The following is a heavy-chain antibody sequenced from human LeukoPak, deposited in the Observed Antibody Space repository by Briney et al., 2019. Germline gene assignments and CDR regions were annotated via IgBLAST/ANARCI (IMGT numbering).Heavy chain of an antibody. D-gene: IGHD6-19*01. CDR1: GFTFSYHW. Sequence: GGSLRLSCAASGFTFSYHWMTWVRQAPGKGLEWVANIKNDGAVKNYVDSVKGRFTISRDNAKNSLYLQMNSLRAEDTAVYYCAKDEEIAVAGTFDYWGQGTLVTVSS. CDR2: IKNDGAVK. CDR3: AKDEEIAVAGTFDY. V-gene: IGHV3-7*01. J-gene: IGHJ4*02.